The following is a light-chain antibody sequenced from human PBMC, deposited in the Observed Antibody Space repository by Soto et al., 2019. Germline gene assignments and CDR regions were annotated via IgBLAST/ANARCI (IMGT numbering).Light chain of an antibody. Sequence: DIVVNQSPDSLAVSLGERATINCKSSQSLLFSSNNKNYLAWYQQKPGQPPKLLIYWASTREVGVPDRFSGSGSGTDFTLTISSLQAEDVAVYYCQQYYSRPPGLTFGGGTKVEIK. CDR2: WAS. CDR1: QSLLFSSNNKNY. J-gene: IGKJ4*01. CDR3: QQYYSRPPGLT. V-gene: IGKV4-1*01.